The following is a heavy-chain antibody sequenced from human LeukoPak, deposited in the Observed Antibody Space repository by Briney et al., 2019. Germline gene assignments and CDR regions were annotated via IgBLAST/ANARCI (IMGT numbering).Heavy chain of an antibody. CDR1: GFTVSSNY. CDR3: AKGHTTIFGVVNCYFDS. J-gene: IGHJ4*02. Sequence: GGSLRLSCAASGFTVSSNYMNWVRQPPGKGLEWISVIFGGGSTYYTDSVKGRFTISRDNSKNTLYLQMNSLRAEDTAVYYCAKGHTTIFGVVNCYFDSWGQGTLVTVSS. D-gene: IGHD3-3*01. V-gene: IGHV3-66*01. CDR2: IFGGGST.